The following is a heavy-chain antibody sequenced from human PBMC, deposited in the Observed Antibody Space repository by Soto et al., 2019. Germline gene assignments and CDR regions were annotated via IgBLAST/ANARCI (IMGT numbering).Heavy chain of an antibody. CDR1: GFSVSAYT. Sequence: QVQLVESGGGVVQPGRSLRLSCAASGFSVSAYTVHWVRQAPGKGLEWVAVISSDGNHKYYTDAVKGRFAISRDTSKNTVFLQMSSLGPEDTAVYYCARWEHPLFDYWGQGTLVTVSS. CDR3: ARWEHPLFDY. D-gene: IGHD1-1*01. J-gene: IGHJ4*02. V-gene: IGHV3-30*09. CDR2: ISSDGNHK.